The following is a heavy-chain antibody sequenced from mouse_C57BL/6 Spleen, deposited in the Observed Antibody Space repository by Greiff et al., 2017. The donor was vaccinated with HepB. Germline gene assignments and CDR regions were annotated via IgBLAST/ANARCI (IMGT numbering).Heavy chain of an antibody. V-gene: IGHV1-80*01. CDR1: GYAFSSYW. CDR2: IYPGDGDT. J-gene: IGHJ3*01. CDR3: AREGTYYSNYGWFAY. Sequence: VQLQQSGAELVKPGASVKISCKASGYAFSSYWMNWVKQRPGKGLEWIGQIYPGDGDTNYNGKFKGKATLTADKSSSTAYMQLRSLTSEDSAVYFCAREGTYYSNYGWFAYWGQGTLVTVSA. D-gene: IGHD2-5*01.